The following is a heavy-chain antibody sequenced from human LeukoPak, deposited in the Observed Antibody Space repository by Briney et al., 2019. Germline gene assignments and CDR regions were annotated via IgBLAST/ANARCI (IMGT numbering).Heavy chain of an antibody. D-gene: IGHD3-9*01. J-gene: IGHJ4*02. CDR1: GFTFSTHW. CDR2: IKEDGSEK. Sequence: PGGSLRLSCAASGFTFSTHWMSWVRQAPGKGLEWVANIKEDGSEKYYVDSVKGRFTISRDNAKNSLYLQMNSLRAEDTAVYYCARMASLRYFDWLLQNYFDYWGQGTLVTVSS. V-gene: IGHV3-7*01. CDR3: ARMASLRYFDWLLQNYFDY.